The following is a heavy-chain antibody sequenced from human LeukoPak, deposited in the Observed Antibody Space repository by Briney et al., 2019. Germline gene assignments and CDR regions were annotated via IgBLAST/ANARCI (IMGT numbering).Heavy chain of an antibody. D-gene: IGHD5-18*01. CDR2: ISSSSYI. V-gene: IGHV3-21*01. CDR1: GFTVSSNY. J-gene: IGHJ4*02. Sequence: GGSLRLSCAASGFTVSSNYMSWVRQAPGKGLEWVSSISSSSYIYYADSVKGRFTISRDNAKNSLYLQMNSLRAEDTAVYYCARGSFDGYSYGTYYFDYWGQGTLVTVSS. CDR3: ARGSFDGYSYGTYYFDY.